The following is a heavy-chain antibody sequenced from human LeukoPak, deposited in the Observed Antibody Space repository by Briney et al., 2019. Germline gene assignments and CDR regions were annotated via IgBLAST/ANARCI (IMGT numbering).Heavy chain of an antibody. V-gene: IGHV4-34*01. Sequence: SETLSLTCAVYGGTFSGYYWNWIRQPPGEGLEWIGEINHSGTTSYNPSLKTRVTISVDTSKNQFSLKVGSVTAGDTAVYYCARSYDYVWGSYRYTPTFDYWGQGNLVTVSS. J-gene: IGHJ4*02. D-gene: IGHD3-16*02. CDR3: ARSYDYVWGSYRYTPTFDY. CDR2: INHSGTT. CDR1: GGTFSGYY.